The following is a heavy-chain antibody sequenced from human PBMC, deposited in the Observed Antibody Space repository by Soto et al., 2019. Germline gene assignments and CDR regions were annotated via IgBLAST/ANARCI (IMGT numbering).Heavy chain of an antibody. CDR3: ATSYGSGYRAFDY. V-gene: IGHV1-69*02. J-gene: IGHJ4*02. D-gene: IGHD3-10*01. CDR1: GDTFSFYT. Sequence: VKVSCKASGDTFSFYTINWVRQAPGLGLEWMGRVNPILTMSNYAQKFQGRATITADKSTSTAYMELSSLRSEDTAMYYCATSYGSGYRAFDYWGQGALVTISS. CDR2: VNPILTMS.